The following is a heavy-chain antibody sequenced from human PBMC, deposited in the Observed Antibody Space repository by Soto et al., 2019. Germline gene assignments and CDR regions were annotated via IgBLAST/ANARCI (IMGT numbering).Heavy chain of an antibody. CDR1: GDSINSVDHY. D-gene: IGHD6-19*01. CDR3: ARSSYSSIAVTKIDA. J-gene: IGHJ5*02. V-gene: IGHV4-61*08. CDR2: VYYSGNT. Sequence: QVQLQESGPGLVKPSETLSLTCAVSGDSINSVDHYWSWIRQPPGKGLEWIGYVYYSGNTNYNPSLKSRVSISLDRSKNQFSLKLRSVTAGDTAVYYCARSSYSSIAVTKIDAWGQGTRVIASS.